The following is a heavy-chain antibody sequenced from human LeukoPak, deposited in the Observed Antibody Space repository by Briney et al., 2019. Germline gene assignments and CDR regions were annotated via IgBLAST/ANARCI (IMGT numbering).Heavy chain of an antibody. CDR3: AKDPRGYSYGPGAFDI. V-gene: IGHV3-30*02. D-gene: IGHD5-18*01. Sequence: GGSLRLSCAASGFTFSSYGMHWVRQAPGKGLEWVAFIRYDGSNKYYADSVKGRLTISRDNSKNTLYLQMNSLRAEDTAVYYCAKDPRGYSYGPGAFDIWGQGTMVTVSS. CDR2: IRYDGSNK. J-gene: IGHJ3*02. CDR1: GFTFSSYG.